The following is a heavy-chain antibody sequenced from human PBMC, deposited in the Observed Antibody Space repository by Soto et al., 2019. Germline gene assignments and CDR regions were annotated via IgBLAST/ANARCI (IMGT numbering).Heavy chain of an antibody. V-gene: IGHV1-8*01. Sequence: ASVKVSCKASGYTFTSYDINWVRQATGQGLEWMGWMNPNTGNTGYAQKFQGRVTMTRDTSTSTAYMELSILRSDDTAVYYCARQWELSGYYYGMDVWGQGTTVTVSS. CDR2: MNPNTGNT. CDR3: ARQWELSGYYYGMDV. J-gene: IGHJ6*02. CDR1: GYTFTSYD. D-gene: IGHD1-26*01.